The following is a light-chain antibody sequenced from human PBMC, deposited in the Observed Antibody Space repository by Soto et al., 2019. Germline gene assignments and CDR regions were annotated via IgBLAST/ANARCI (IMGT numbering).Light chain of an antibody. CDR3: QQYGSSGT. Sequence: EIVLTQSPGTLSLSPVERATLSFRASQSVSNNYLAWYQQKPGQAPRLLIYGASNRATGIPDRFSGSGSGTDFTLTISSLEPEDFAVYYCQQYGSSGTFGQGTKVDIK. CDR2: GAS. CDR1: QSVSNNY. J-gene: IGKJ1*01. V-gene: IGKV3-20*01.